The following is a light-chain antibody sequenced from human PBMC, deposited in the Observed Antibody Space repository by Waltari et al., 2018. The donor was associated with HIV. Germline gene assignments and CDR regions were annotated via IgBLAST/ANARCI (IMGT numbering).Light chain of an antibody. Sequence: SYVLTQPPSVSVAPGKTARITCGGNNIGSKRVHWYQQKPGQAPVLVIYYDSDRPSGIPERFSGSNSGNTATLTISRVEAGDEADYYCQVWDSSRVFGGGTKLTVL. CDR2: YDS. CDR3: QVWDSSRV. CDR1: NIGSKR. J-gene: IGLJ3*02. V-gene: IGLV3-21*04.